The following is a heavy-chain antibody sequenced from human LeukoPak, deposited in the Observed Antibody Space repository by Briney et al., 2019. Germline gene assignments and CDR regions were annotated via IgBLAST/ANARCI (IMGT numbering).Heavy chain of an antibody. CDR2: IYYSGST. CDR1: GGSISSYY. Sequence: SETLSLTCTVSGGSISSYYWSWIRQPPGKGLEWIGYIYYSGSTNYNPSLKSRVTISVDTSKDQFSLKLSSVTAADTAVYYCARGGSGSYYYFDYWGQGTLVTVSS. J-gene: IGHJ4*02. CDR3: ARGGSGSYYYFDY. D-gene: IGHD1-26*01. V-gene: IGHV4-59*01.